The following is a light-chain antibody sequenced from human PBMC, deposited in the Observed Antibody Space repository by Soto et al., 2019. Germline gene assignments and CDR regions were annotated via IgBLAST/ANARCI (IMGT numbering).Light chain of an antibody. Sequence: DIQMTQSPSTLSASVGDRVTITCRASQSISRSLAWYQQKPGKAPNLLIYDASSLESGVPSRFSGSGFGTEFTLTISSLQPDDFETYYCQHYHSYSLNFGTGTKVDI. CDR3: QHYHSYSLN. CDR1: QSISRS. V-gene: IGKV1-5*01. CDR2: DAS. J-gene: IGKJ3*01.